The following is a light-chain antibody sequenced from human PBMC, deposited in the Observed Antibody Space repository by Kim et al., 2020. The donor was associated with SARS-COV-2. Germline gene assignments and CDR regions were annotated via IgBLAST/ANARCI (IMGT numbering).Light chain of an antibody. V-gene: IGLV2-11*01. CDR3: CSYAGRSTWV. J-gene: IGLJ3*02. CDR2: AVT. CDR1: SSDVGGYSY. Sequence: QSALTQPRSVSGSPTQSVTISCTGTSSDVGGYSYVSWYQQHPGKAPKVMIYAVTKRPSGVPDRFSGSKSGNTASLTISGLQAEDEADYYFCSYAGRSTWVFGGGTQLTVL.